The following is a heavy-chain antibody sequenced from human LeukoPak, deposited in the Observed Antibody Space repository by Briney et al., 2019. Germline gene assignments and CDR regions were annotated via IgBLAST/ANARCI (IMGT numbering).Heavy chain of an antibody. CDR3: ARGTAITAGIDF. Sequence: GGSLRLSCTASGFAFSTYWMFWVRQAPGKGLVWVSQINPEGASTTYGDPAKGRFTASRDNAKNALHLQMDSLRVDDTAVYYCARGTAITAGIDFWGQGTLVTVSS. CDR2: INPEGAST. D-gene: IGHD6-19*01. J-gene: IGHJ4*02. V-gene: IGHV3-74*01. CDR1: GFAFSTYW.